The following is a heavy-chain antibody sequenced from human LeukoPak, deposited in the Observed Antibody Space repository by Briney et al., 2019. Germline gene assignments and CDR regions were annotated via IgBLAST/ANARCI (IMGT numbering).Heavy chain of an antibody. J-gene: IGHJ4*02. V-gene: IGHV3-23*01. CDR1: GFTFSSYG. Sequence: GGSLRLSCAASGFTFSSYGMSWVRQAPGKGLEWVSAISGSGHTTYYADSVKGRFTISRDNSKNTVYLQMNSLRAEDTAVYYCPKSYSDTWYKDFDCWGQGTLVTVSS. CDR2: ISGSGHTT. D-gene: IGHD6-13*01. CDR3: PKSYSDTWYKDFDC.